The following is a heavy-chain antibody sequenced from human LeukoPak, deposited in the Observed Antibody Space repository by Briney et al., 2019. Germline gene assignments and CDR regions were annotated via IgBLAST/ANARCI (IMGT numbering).Heavy chain of an antibody. J-gene: IGHJ4*02. Sequence: GRSLRLSCAASGFTFSSYGMHWVRQAPGKGLEWVAVISYDGSNKYYADSVKGRFTISRDNSKNTQYLQMNSLRAEDTAVYYCAKGAAREDYFDYWGQGTLVTVSS. CDR3: AKGAAREDYFDY. V-gene: IGHV3-30*18. D-gene: IGHD6-6*01. CDR1: GFTFSSYG. CDR2: ISYDGSNK.